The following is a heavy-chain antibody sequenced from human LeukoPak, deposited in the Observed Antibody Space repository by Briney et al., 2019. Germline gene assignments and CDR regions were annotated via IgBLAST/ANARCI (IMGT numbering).Heavy chain of an antibody. CDR1: GGTFSSYA. CDR3: AAAGTPPTYCSGGSCYS. V-gene: IGHV1-58*02. J-gene: IGHJ5*02. Sequence: ASVKVSCKASGGTFSSYAISWVRQAPGQGLEWIGWIVVGSGNTNYAQKFQERVTITRDMSTSTAYMELSSLRSEDTAVYYCAAAGTPPTYCSGGSCYSWGQGTLVTVSS. CDR2: IVVGSGNT. D-gene: IGHD2-15*01.